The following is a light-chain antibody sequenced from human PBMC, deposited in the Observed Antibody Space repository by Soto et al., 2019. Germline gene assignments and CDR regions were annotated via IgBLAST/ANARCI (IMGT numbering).Light chain of an antibody. CDR1: SSDVGGYNY. Sequence: QSVLTQPRSVSGSPGQSVTISCTGTSSDVGGYNYVSWYQQHPGKAHKGMIYDVSERPSGVPDRFSGSKSGNTASLTISGLQAEDEADYYCCSNAGSYEVFGGGTKLTVL. V-gene: IGLV2-11*01. J-gene: IGLJ2*01. CDR3: CSNAGSYEV. CDR2: DVS.